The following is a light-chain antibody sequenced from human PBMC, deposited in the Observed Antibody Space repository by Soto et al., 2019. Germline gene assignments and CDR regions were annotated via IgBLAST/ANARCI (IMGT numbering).Light chain of an antibody. J-gene: IGKJ3*01. CDR2: WAS. CDR1: QTVLSSSNNWKY. V-gene: IGKV4-1*01. CDR3: QQYYITPRT. Sequence: DIVMTQSPDSLAVSLGERATINCKSSQTVLSSSNNWKYLAWYQQKPGQPPKLLIYWASTRDSGVPDRFSGSGSGTDFTLTISNLQAEDVAVYYCQQYYITPRTFGPGTKVDIK.